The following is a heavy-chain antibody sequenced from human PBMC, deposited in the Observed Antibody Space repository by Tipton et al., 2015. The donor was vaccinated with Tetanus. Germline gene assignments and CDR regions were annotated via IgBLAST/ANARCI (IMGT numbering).Heavy chain of an antibody. CDR2: IRQDGNIQ. J-gene: IGHJ3*02. CDR3: AKEACSRCNGDRRFDI. V-gene: IGHV3-7*01. CDR1: GFMFSRNW. Sequence: SLRLSCAASGFMFSRNWMSWVRQAPGKGPEWVANIRQDGNIQYYVDSVKGRFTISRDNAKNSLYLQMNSLRAEDTAVYYCAKEACSRCNGDRRFDIWGQGTKVTVSS. D-gene: IGHD2-15*01.